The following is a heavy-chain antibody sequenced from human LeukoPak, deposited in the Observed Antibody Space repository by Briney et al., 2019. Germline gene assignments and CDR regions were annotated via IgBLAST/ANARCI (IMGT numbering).Heavy chain of an antibody. J-gene: IGHJ1*01. CDR3: ARLHCGGDCYSWYFQH. CDR2: IYYSGST. Sequence: SETLSLTCTVSGGSISSYYWSWIRQPPGKGLEWIGYIYYSGSTNYNPSPKSRVTISVDTSKNQFSLKLSSVTAADTAVYYCARLHCGGDCYSWYFQHWGQGTLVTVSS. CDR1: GGSISSYY. D-gene: IGHD2-21*02. V-gene: IGHV4-59*01.